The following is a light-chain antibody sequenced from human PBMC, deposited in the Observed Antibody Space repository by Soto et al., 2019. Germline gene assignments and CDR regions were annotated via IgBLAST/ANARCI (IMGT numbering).Light chain of an antibody. CDR3: CSYAGSFIWM. CDR2: DVN. V-gene: IGLV2-11*01. CDR1: TSDVGGYNL. Sequence: QSALTQPRSVSGSPGQSVTISCAGTTSDVGGYNLVSWYQQHPAKAPKLMIYDVNKRPSGVPDRFSGSKSGNTASLTISGLQSEDEADYYCCSYAGSFIWMFGGGTQLTVL. J-gene: IGLJ3*02.